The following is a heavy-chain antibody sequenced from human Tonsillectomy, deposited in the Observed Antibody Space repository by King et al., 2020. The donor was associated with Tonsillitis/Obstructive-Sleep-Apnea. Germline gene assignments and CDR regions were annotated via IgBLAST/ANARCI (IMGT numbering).Heavy chain of an antibody. Sequence: QLQESGPGLVKPSETLSLTCTVSGGSISNYYWSWIRQPPGKGLEWIGYIYYSGSTDYNPSLKSRVTISVDTSKNQFSLKLSSVTAADTAVYYCARLPFCSGYYTSEYYYYMDVWGKGTTVTVSS. CDR3: ARLPFCSGYYTSEYYYYMDV. CDR1: GGSISNYY. CDR2: IYYSGST. D-gene: IGHD3-3*01. J-gene: IGHJ6*03. V-gene: IGHV4-59*08.